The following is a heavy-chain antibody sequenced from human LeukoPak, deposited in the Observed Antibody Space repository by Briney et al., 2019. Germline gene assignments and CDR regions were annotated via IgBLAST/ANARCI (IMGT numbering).Heavy chain of an antibody. V-gene: IGHV1-8*01. CDR2: MNPNSGNT. Sequence: ASVKVPCKASGYTFTSYDINWVRQATGQGLEWMGWMNPNSGNTGYAQKFQGRVTVTRNTSISTAYMELSSLRSEDTAVYYCARGESYSSGQDYWGQGTLVTVSS. CDR3: ARGESYSSGQDY. J-gene: IGHJ4*02. CDR1: GYTFTSYD. D-gene: IGHD6-19*01.